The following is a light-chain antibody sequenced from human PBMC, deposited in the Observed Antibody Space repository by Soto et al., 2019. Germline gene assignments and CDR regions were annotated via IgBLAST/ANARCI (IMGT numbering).Light chain of an antibody. V-gene: IGKV3-15*01. CDR3: QQYNNWPPVT. CDR2: AAS. CDR1: QSVSSN. J-gene: IGKJ2*01. Sequence: EIVMTQSPATLSVSPGERATLSCRASQSVSSNLAWYQQKPGQAPRLLIYAASTRATGIPARFSGSGSGTEFTHTISSLQSEDFAVYYCQQYNNWPPVTFGQGTKLEIK.